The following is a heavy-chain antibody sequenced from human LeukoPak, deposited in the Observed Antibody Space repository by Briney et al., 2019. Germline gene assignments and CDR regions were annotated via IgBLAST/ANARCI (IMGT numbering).Heavy chain of an antibody. Sequence: GGSLRLSCAASGFTFSDSAMNWVRQAPGKGLEWVSLISFSGGNTYYADSMKGRFTISRDNYKDTLYLQMNSLRAEDTAMYYCARDIEFSTWGLGTMVTVSS. J-gene: IGHJ3*01. CDR1: GFTFSDSA. CDR3: ARDIEFST. D-gene: IGHD3-3*02. V-gene: IGHV3-23*01. CDR2: ISFSGGNT.